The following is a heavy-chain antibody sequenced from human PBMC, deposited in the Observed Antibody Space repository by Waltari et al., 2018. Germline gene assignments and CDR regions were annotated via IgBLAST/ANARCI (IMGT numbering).Heavy chain of an antibody. V-gene: IGHV3-33*01. Sequence: QVHLVESGGGVVQPGRSLRLSCAAFGFTFSSYGMHWVRQAPGKGLEWVAVIWYDLSNKHYADSVKGRFTISRDNSKNTLYLQMNSLRAEDTAVYYCARNDYNGNSFDYWGQGTLVTVSS. CDR2: IWYDLSNK. J-gene: IGHJ4*02. CDR3: ARNDYNGNSFDY. D-gene: IGHD3-10*01. CDR1: GFTFSSYG.